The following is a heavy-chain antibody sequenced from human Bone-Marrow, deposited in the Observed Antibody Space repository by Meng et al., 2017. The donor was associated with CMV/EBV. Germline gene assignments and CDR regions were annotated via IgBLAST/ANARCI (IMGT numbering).Heavy chain of an antibody. CDR2: ISGSGGST. J-gene: IGHJ4*02. D-gene: IGHD6-6*01. Sequence: GESLKISCAASGFTFSSYAMSWVRQAPGKGLEWVSAISGSGGSTYYADSVKGRFTISRDNSKNTLYLQMNSLRAEDTAVYYCFIAARPVDYWGQGTLVTVSS. CDR3: FIAARPVDY. V-gene: IGHV3-23*01. CDR1: GFTFSSYA.